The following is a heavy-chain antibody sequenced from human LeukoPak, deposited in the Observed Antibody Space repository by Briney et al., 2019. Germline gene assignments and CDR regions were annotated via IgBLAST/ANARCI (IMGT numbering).Heavy chain of an antibody. CDR2: INHSGST. V-gene: IGHV4-34*01. D-gene: IGHD3-9*01. Sequence: PSETLSLTCAVYGGSFSGYYWSWIRQPPGKGLEWIGEINHSGSTNYNPSLKSRVTISVDTSKNQFSLKLSSVTAADTAVYYCAREVERYFDWLSRYYFDYWGQGTLVTVSS. CDR1: GGSFSGYY. J-gene: IGHJ4*02. CDR3: AREVERYFDWLSRYYFDY.